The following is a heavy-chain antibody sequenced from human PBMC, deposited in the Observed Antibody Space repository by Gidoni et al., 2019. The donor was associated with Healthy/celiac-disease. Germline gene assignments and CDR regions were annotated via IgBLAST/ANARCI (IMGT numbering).Heavy chain of an antibody. CDR2: MSYNGSNK. CDR3: ARGGAVAGTLKYFQH. CDR1: GFTVSSYA. D-gene: IGHD6-19*01. Sequence: QVPLVASGGVVVQPRRFLSLPCPASGFTVSSYAMNWVRQAPGKGLEWVAVMSYNGSNKYYADSVKGRFTISRDNSKNTLYLQMNSLRAEDTAVYYCARGGAVAGTLKYFQHWGQGTLVTVSS. V-gene: IGHV3-30*04. J-gene: IGHJ1*01.